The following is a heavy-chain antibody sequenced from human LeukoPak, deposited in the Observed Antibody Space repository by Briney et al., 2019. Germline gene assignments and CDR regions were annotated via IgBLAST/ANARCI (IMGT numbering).Heavy chain of an antibody. J-gene: IGHJ5*02. V-gene: IGHV3-23*01. D-gene: IGHD4-17*01. CDR3: AILPTTMTPNAGEDWFDP. CDR2: IGGSGGST. Sequence: QPGGSLRLSCAASGFIFSTYAMSWVRQAPGKGLEWVSAIGGSGGSTYYADSVKGRFTISRDNSKNTLYLQMNSLRAEDTAVYYCAILPTTMTPNAGEDWFDPWGQGTLVTVSS. CDR1: GFIFSTYA.